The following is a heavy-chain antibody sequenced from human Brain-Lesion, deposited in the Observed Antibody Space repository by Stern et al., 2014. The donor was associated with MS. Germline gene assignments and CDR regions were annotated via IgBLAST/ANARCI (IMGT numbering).Heavy chain of an antibody. CDR2: IHAGNGNT. V-gene: IGHV1-3*01. Sequence: QVHLVESGAEVKKPGASVKVSCKASGYPFTSYAMHWVRQAPGQRLAWMGWIHAGNGNTKDSQKFQGRGTITRDTSASTAYMELSSLRSEDTAVYYCARGITIFGVVITSFDYWGQGTLVTVSS. CDR3: ARGITIFGVVITSFDY. D-gene: IGHD3-3*01. J-gene: IGHJ4*02. CDR1: GYPFTSYA.